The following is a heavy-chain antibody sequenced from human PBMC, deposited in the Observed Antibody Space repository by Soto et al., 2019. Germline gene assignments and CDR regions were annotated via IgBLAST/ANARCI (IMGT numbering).Heavy chain of an antibody. CDR1: GFTFSDYY. D-gene: IGHD6-25*01. CDR2: ISSSGSTI. Sequence: QVQLVESGGGLVKPGGSLRLSCAASGFTFSDYYMSLIRQAPGKGLEWVSYISSSGSTIYYADSVKGRFTISRDNAKNALYLQMNSLRDEDTAVYYCATTAASVWYYYYYMDVWGKGTTVTVSS. J-gene: IGHJ6*03. CDR3: ATTAASVWYYYYYMDV. V-gene: IGHV3-11*01.